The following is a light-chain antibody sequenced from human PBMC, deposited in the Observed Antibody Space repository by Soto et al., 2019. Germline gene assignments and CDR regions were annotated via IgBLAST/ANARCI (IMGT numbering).Light chain of an antibody. CDR3: QQYNNWPWT. CDR2: GAS. V-gene: IGKV3-15*01. Sequence: EIVMTQSPATLSVYKCERATLSSSASQSVSSNLAWYQQKPGQAPRLLIYGASTRATGIPARFSGSGSGTEFTLTISSLQSEDFAVYYCQQYNNWPWTFCQGTKVDIK. CDR1: QSVSSN. J-gene: IGKJ1*01.